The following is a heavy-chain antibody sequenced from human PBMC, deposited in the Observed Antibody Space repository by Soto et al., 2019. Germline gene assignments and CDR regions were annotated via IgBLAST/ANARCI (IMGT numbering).Heavy chain of an antibody. CDR1: GFTFSSYA. D-gene: IGHD6-13*01. CDR2: ISYDGSNK. Sequence: GSLRLSCAASGFTFSSYAMHWVRQAPGKGLEWVALISYDGSNKYYADSVKGRFTISRDNSKNTLYLQMDSLRVEDTAVYYCAREGAYSSSWKWFDPWGQGTLVTVSS. J-gene: IGHJ5*02. V-gene: IGHV3-30-3*01. CDR3: AREGAYSSSWKWFDP.